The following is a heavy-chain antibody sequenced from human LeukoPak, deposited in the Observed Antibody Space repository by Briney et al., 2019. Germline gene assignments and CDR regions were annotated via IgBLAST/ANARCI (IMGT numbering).Heavy chain of an antibody. CDR3: TRRRRITGTGVDDYYMDV. V-gene: IGHV3-73*01. Sequence: GGSLRLSCAASGFTFSGSAMHWVRQASGKGLEWVGRIRSKANSYATAYAASVKGRFTISRDDSKNTAYLQMNSLKTEDTAVYYCTRRRRITGTGVDDYYMDVWGKGTTVTVSS. CDR2: IRSKANSYAT. CDR1: GFTFSGSA. J-gene: IGHJ6*03. D-gene: IGHD1-20*01.